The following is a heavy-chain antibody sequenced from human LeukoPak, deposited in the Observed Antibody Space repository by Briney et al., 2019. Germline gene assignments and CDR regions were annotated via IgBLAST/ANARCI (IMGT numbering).Heavy chain of an antibody. Sequence: SQTLSLTCTVAGASISSYYCGWIRQPPGKGREWIGYIYDMGSTNYNPSLKAGVTISGNTSKNQFSLKLSSVTAADTAVYYCARGGALGSAIIDYWGQGTLVTVSS. CDR3: ARGGALGSAIIDY. CDR2: IYDMGST. CDR1: GASISSYY. J-gene: IGHJ4*02. V-gene: IGHV4-59*01. D-gene: IGHD3-10*01.